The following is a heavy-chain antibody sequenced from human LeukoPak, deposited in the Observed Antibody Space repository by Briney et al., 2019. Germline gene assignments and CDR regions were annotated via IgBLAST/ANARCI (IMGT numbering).Heavy chain of an antibody. CDR2: IKQDGSEK. D-gene: IGHD3-22*01. Sequence: GGSLRLSCAASGFTFSSYWMSWVRQAPGKGLEWVANIKQDGSEKYYVDSVKGRFTISRGNAKNSLYLQMNSLRAEDTAVYYCARDPYYYDSSGFFDYWGQGTLVTVSS. V-gene: IGHV3-7*01. CDR1: GFTFSSYW. J-gene: IGHJ4*02. CDR3: ARDPYYYDSSGFFDY.